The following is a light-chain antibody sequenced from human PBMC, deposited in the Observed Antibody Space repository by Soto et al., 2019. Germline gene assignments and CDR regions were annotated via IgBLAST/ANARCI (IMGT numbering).Light chain of an antibody. CDR2: GAS. CDR3: QEHNNWRPWT. V-gene: IGKV3-15*01. CDR1: QSVSSN. J-gene: IGKJ1*01. Sequence: EIVMTQSPATLSVSPGERATLSCRASQSVSSNLAWYQQKPGQAPRLLMYGASTRATGIPDRFSGSRSGTDFTLSISSLQSEDVAVYYCQEHNNWRPWTVGKGTKVEIK.